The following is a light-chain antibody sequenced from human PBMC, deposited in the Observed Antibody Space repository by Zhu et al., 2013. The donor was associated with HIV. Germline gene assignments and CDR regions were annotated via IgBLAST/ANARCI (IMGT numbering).Light chain of an antibody. Sequence: EIVLTQSPGTLSLSPGEGVTLSCRASQTVANNYLAWYQQRPGQAPRLLISGAFNRATDIPDRFSGSGSGTDFTLTISRLEPEDFAVYYCHQYGSSPPDTFGQGTKLEIK. CDR2: GAF. J-gene: IGKJ2*01. CDR3: HQYGSSPPDT. CDR1: QTVANNY. V-gene: IGKV3-20*01.